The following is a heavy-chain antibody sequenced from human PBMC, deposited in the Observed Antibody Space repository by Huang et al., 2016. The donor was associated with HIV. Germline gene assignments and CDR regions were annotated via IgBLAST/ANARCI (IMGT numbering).Heavy chain of an antibody. CDR1: EYTLTELS. CDR2: FDPEIGET. CDR3: ATGFDVFFDF. V-gene: IGHV1-24*01. Sequence: QVQLVQSRAEVQKPGASVKVSCKVSEYTLTELSIHWVRQPPGKGLEWMGGFDPEIGETIYAQKFQDRVTMTEETSTETAFMELSGLRPEDTAVYYCATGFDVFFDFWGQGTLVTVSS. D-gene: IGHD3-9*01. J-gene: IGHJ4*02.